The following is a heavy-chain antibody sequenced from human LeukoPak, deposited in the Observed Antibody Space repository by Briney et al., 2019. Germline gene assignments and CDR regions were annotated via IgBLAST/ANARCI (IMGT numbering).Heavy chain of an antibody. CDR2: ISAYNGIT. J-gene: IGHJ5*02. CDR1: GYTFTSYG. V-gene: IGHV1-18*01. D-gene: IGHD3-22*01. CDR3: ARGPPHDSSGYYDGWFDP. Sequence: GASVKVSCKASGYTFTSYGISWVRQAPGQGLEWMGWISAYNGITDYAQNVQGRVTMTTDTSTSTAYMELRSLRSDDTAVYYCARGPPHDSSGYYDGWFDPWGQGTLVTVSS.